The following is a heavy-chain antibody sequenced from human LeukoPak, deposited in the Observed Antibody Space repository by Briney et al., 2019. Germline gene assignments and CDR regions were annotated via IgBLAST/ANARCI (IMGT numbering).Heavy chain of an antibody. CDR1: GYTFTGYY. J-gene: IGHJ4*02. Sequence: ASVKVSCKASGYTFTGYYMHWVRQAPGQRLEWMGWINPNSGGTNYAQKFQGRVTMTRDTSISTAYMELSRLRSDDTAVYYCARADWNDGEIDYWGQGTLVTVSS. V-gene: IGHV1-2*02. D-gene: IGHD1-1*01. CDR2: INPNSGGT. CDR3: ARADWNDGEIDY.